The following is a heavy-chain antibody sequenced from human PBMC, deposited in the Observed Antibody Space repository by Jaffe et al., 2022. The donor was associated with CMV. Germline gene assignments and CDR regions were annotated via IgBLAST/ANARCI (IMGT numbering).Heavy chain of an antibody. CDR2: VYDRGTR. Sequence: QVQLQESGPGLVKPSETLCLTCSVSGDSVKNSFWSWMRQAPGKRPEWIGYVYDRGTRYYNKALRGRVSMSIDTPKNQFSLNLTSVTAADTAVYFCARDNGYRQFWGQGTQVTVSS. D-gene: IGHD5-18*01. CDR3: ARDNGYRQF. CDR1: GDSVKNSF. V-gene: IGHV4-59*02. J-gene: IGHJ4*02.